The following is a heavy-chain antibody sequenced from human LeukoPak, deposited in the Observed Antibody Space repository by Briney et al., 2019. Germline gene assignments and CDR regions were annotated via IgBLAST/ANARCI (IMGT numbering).Heavy chain of an antibody. V-gene: IGHV3-23*01. CDR3: AKDRARLYYYDSSGYYDAAFDI. J-gene: IGHJ3*02. Sequence: SGGSLRLSCAASGFTFSSYAMSWVRQAPGKGLEWVSAISGSGGSTYYADSVKGRFTISRDNSKNTLYLQMNSLRAEDTAVYYCAKDRARLYYYDSSGYYDAAFDIWGQGTMVTVSS. CDR1: GFTFSSYA. CDR2: ISGSGGST. D-gene: IGHD3-22*01.